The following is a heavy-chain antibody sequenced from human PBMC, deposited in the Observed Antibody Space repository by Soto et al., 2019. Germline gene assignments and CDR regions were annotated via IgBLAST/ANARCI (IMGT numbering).Heavy chain of an antibody. CDR2: ISGSGGST. CDR1: GFTFSSYA. V-gene: IGHV3-23*01. CDR3: AKVVRNSGYDLRYFDY. J-gene: IGHJ4*02. Sequence: PGGSLRLSCAASGFTFSSYAMSWVRQAPGKGLEWVPAISGSGGSTYYADSVKGRFTISRDNSKNTLYLQMNSLRAEDTAVYYCAKVVRNSGYDLRYFDYWGQGTLVTVSS. D-gene: IGHD5-12*01.